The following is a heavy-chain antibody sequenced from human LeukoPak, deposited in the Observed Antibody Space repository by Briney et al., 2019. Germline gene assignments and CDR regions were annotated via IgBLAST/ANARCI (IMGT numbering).Heavy chain of an antibody. CDR2: ISYDGGNK. Sequence: GGSLRLSCAASGFTFSSYGMHWVRQAPGKGLEWVAVISYDGGNKYYADSVKGRFTISRDNSKNTLYLQMNSLRAEDTAVYYCAKPPVLRFLEWLFDYWGQGTLVTVSS. CDR3: AKPPVLRFLEWLFDY. CDR1: GFTFSSYG. V-gene: IGHV3-30*18. D-gene: IGHD3-3*01. J-gene: IGHJ4*02.